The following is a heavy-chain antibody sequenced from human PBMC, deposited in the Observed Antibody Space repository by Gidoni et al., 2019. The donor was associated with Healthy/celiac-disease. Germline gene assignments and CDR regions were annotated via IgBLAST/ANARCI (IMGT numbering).Heavy chain of an antibody. CDR1: GGSFSGYY. V-gene: IGHV4-34*01. J-gene: IGHJ5*02. CDR3: ARGRKHDP. CDR2: INHSGST. Sequence: QVQLQQWGAGLLKPSETLSLTCAVYGGSFSGYYWSWIRQPPGKGLEWIGEINHSGSTNYNPSLKSRVTISVDTSKNQFSLKLSSVTAADTAVYYCARGRKHDPWGQGTLVTVSS.